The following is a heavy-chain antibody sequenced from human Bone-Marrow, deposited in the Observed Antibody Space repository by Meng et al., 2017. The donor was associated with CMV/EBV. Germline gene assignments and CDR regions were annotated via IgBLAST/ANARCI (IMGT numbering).Heavy chain of an antibody. J-gene: IGHJ6*02. CDR1: GFTFSSYW. V-gene: IGHV3-21*01. D-gene: IGHD2/OR15-2a*01. CDR2: ISSSSGYI. Sequence: GESLKISCAASGFTFSSYWMTWVRQAPGKGLEWVSSISSSSGYIYYADSVKGRFTISRDNAKNSLYLQMNSLRAEDTAVYYWARGSQYCDSTRCYLGEMDVWGQGTTVTVSS. CDR3: ARGSQYCDSTRCYLGEMDV.